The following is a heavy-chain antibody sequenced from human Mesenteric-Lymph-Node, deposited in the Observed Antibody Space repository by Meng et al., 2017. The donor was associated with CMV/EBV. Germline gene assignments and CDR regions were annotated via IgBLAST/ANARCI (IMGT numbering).Heavy chain of an antibody. CDR1: GFSFGGYT. Sequence: LFCAASGFSFGGYTMSWVRAVPGKGLEWVSGINWNGDMTDYADSVKGRFTISRDNAKNSLYLQMSSLRAEDTALYYCGRGRGNVDYWGQGTLVTVSS. CDR3: GRGRGNVDY. CDR2: INWNGDMT. J-gene: IGHJ4*02. V-gene: IGHV3-20*04. D-gene: IGHD3-10*01.